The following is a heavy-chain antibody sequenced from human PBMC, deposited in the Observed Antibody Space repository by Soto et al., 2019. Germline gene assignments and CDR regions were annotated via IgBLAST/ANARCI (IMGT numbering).Heavy chain of an antibody. CDR2: IYTSGST. Sequence: SETLSLTCTVSGGSISSYYWSWIRQPAGKGLEWIGRIYTSGSTNYNPSLKSRVTMSVDTSKNQFSLKLSSVTAADTAVYYCARVFASDYYDSSGEPYYYYYYGMDVWGQGTTVTVSS. CDR1: GGSISSYY. D-gene: IGHD3-22*01. V-gene: IGHV4-4*07. J-gene: IGHJ6*02. CDR3: ARVFASDYYDSSGEPYYYYYYGMDV.